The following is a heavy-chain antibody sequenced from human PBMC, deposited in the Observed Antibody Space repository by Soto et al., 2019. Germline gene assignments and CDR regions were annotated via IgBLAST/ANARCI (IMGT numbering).Heavy chain of an antibody. CDR1: GFTFSSYA. J-gene: IGHJ1*01. CDR3: ARDLYGTHDEYFQH. V-gene: IGHV3-30-3*01. D-gene: IGHD1-26*01. CDR2: ISYDGSNK. Sequence: QVQLVESGGGVVQPGRSLRLSCAASGFTFSSYAMHWVRQAPGKGLEWVAVISYDGSNKYYADSVKGRFTISRDNSKNTLYLQMNSLRAEDTAVYYCARDLYGTHDEYFQHWGQGTLVTVSS.